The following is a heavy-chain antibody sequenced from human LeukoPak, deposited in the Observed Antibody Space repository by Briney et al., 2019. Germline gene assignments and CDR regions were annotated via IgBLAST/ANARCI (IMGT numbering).Heavy chain of an antibody. D-gene: IGHD3-16*01. J-gene: IGHJ4*02. V-gene: IGHV3-23*01. Sequence: GGSLRLSCAVSGFTFSSYAMSWVRQAPGKGLEWVSLIGRNGESTYYADSVKGRFTISRDNAKNLLYLQINSLRAEDTAVYYCARSRGPPTYFDCWGQGTLVTVSS. CDR1: GFTFSSYA. CDR2: IGRNGEST. CDR3: ARSRGPPTYFDC.